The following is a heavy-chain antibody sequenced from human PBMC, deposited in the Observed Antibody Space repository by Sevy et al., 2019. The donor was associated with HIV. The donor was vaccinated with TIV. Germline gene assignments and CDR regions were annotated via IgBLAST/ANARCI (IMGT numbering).Heavy chain of an antibody. Sequence: GGYLRLSCAASGFTFSSYSMNWVRQAPGKGLEWVSSISSSSSYIYYADSVKGRFTISRDNAKNSLYLQMNSLRAEDTAVYYCARDTQPYYYDSSGYPIYYFDYWGQGTLVTVSS. CDR3: ARDTQPYYYDSSGYPIYYFDY. V-gene: IGHV3-21*01. CDR1: GFTFSSYS. J-gene: IGHJ4*02. D-gene: IGHD3-22*01. CDR2: ISSSSSYI.